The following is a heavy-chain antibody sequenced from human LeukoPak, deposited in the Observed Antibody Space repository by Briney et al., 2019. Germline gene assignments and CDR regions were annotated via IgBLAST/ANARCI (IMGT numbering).Heavy chain of an antibody. V-gene: IGHV1-2*02. Sequence: GAXXXXXCKAXGYTFTGYYMHWVRQAPGQGLEWMGWINPNSGGTNYAQKLQGRVTMNRDRSKSTAYMEVSRLRSDDTAVYYCARGKQWELGWFDPWGQGTLVTVSS. CDR2: INPNSGGT. D-gene: IGHD1-26*01. J-gene: IGHJ5*02. CDR1: GYTFTGYY. CDR3: ARGKQWELGWFDP.